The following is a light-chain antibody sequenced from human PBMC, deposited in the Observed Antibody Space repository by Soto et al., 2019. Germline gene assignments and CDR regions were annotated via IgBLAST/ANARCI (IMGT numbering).Light chain of an antibody. CDR2: DVS. V-gene: IGLV2-14*01. Sequence: QSALTQPASVSGSPGQSITISCTGTSIDVGGYNYVSWYQQHPGKAPKLMIYDVSNRPSGVSNRFSGSKSGNTASLTISGLQAEDEADYYCSSYTSSSPYVFGTGTKVTLL. J-gene: IGLJ1*01. CDR3: SSYTSSSPYV. CDR1: SIDVGGYNY.